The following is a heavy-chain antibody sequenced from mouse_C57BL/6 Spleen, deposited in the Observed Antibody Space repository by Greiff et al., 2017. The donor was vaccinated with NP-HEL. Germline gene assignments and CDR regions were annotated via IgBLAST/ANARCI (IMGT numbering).Heavy chain of an antibody. J-gene: IGHJ4*01. CDR1: GEGRRGDG. CDR3: ARPGRGVDY. D-gene: IGHD3-1*01. Sequence: QVQLQQSGAELVKPGGEVKSGGKEAGEGRRGDGRDGGEGGRGKCLEWIGQIYPGDGDTNYNGKFKGKATLTADKSSSTAYMQLSSLNSEDSAVYFCARPGRGVDYWGQGTSVTVSS. V-gene: IGHV1-80*01. CDR2: IYPGDGDT.